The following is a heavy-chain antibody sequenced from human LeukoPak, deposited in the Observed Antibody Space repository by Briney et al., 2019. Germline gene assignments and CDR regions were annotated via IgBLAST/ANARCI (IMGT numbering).Heavy chain of an antibody. CDR3: ARGLDIVATETDYYYYYGMDV. V-gene: IGHV4-59*01. Sequence: PSETLSLTCTVSGGSISSYYCSWIRQPPGKGLEWIGYIYYSGSTNYNPSLKSRVTISVDTSKNQFSLKLSSVTAADTAAYYCARGLDIVATETDYYYYYGMDVWGQGTTVTVSS. J-gene: IGHJ6*02. CDR2: IYYSGST. D-gene: IGHD5-12*01. CDR1: GGSISSYY.